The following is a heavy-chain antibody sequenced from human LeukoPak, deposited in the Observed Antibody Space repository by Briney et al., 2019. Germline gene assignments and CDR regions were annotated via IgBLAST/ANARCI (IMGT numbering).Heavy chain of an antibody. Sequence: PGGSLRLSCAASGFTFRSHGMHWVRQAPGKGLEWVAVISYDGSNKYYADSVKGRFTISRDNSKNTLYLQMNSLRAEDTAVYYCALGATRSYWYFDLWGRGTLVTVSS. CDR1: GFTFRSHG. CDR2: ISYDGSNK. D-gene: IGHD1-26*01. V-gene: IGHV3-30*03. CDR3: ALGATRSYWYFDL. J-gene: IGHJ2*01.